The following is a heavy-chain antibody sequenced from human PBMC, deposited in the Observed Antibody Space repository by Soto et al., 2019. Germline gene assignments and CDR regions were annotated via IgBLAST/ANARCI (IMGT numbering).Heavy chain of an antibody. V-gene: IGHV1-2*04. CDR3: AVSRGYYDSSGYFSPFDY. D-gene: IGHD3-22*01. Sequence: ASVKVSCKASGYTFTGYYMHWVRQAPGQGLEWMGWINPNSGGTNYAQKFQGWVTMTRDTSISTAYMELSRLTSDDTAVYYCAVSRGYYDSSGYFSPFDYWGQGTLVTVSS. J-gene: IGHJ4*02. CDR2: INPNSGGT. CDR1: GYTFTGYY.